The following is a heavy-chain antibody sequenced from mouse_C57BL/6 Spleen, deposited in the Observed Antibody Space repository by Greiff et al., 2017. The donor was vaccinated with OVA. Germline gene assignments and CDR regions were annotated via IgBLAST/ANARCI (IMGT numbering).Heavy chain of an antibody. CDR1: GFTFSSYA. CDR3: TRDYYGYDRAWFAY. J-gene: IGHJ3*01. CDR2: ISSGGDYI. Sequence: EVQLVESGEGLVKPGGSLKLSCAASGFTFSSYAMSWVRQTPEKRLEWVAYISSGGDYIYYADTVKGRFTISRDNARNTLYLQMSSLKSEDTAMYYCTRDYYGYDRAWFAYWGQGTLVTVSA. V-gene: IGHV5-9-1*02. D-gene: IGHD2-2*01.